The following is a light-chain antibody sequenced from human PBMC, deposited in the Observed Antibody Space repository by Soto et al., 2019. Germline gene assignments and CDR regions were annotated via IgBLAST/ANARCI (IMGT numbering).Light chain of an antibody. CDR3: QQYNSYPWT. CDR2: DAY. CDR1: RPIKSW. J-gene: IGKJ1*01. V-gene: IGKV1-5*01. Sequence: DIQMSPSPATLSASVGARVTITCRASRPIKSWLAWYQQKPGKAPKLLIYDAYSLESGVPSRFSGSESGTEFTLTINSLQPDDFATYYCQQYNSYPWTFGQGTKVDI.